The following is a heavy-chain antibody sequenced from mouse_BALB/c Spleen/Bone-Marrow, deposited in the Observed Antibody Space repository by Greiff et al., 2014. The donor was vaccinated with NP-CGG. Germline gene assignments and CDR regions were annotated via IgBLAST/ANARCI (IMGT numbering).Heavy chain of an antibody. CDR1: GFSLTDYG. D-gene: IGHD1-1*01. CDR3: ARHTLRYYAMDY. V-gene: IGHV2-6-5*01. CDR2: IWGGGST. Sequence: QVQLKQSGPGLVAPSQSLSITCTVSGFSLTDYGVSWIRQPPGKGLEWLGVIWGGGSTYYNSSLKSRLSISKDNSKSQVFLKMNNLQTDDTAMYFCARHTLRYYAMDYWGQGTSVTVSS. J-gene: IGHJ4*01.